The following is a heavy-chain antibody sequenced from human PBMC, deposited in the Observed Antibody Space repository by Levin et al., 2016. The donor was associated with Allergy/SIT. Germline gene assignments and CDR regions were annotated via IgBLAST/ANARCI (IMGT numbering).Heavy chain of an antibody. V-gene: IGHV4-59*13. CDR2: AYFRGST. CDR3: ARLANENYFMDV. Sequence: GSLRLSCTVSGDSISTYHWTWIRQPPGKGLEWIGFAYFRGSTSYSPSLKSRVTISVDPSRNQFSLKLSSLTAADSAVYYCARLANENYFMDVLGKGTTVTVSS. D-gene: IGHD1-1*01. CDR1: GDSISTYH. J-gene: IGHJ6*03.